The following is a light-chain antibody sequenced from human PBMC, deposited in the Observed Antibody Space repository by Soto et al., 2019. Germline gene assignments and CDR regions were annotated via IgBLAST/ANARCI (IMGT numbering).Light chain of an antibody. CDR2: DVT. CDR3: SSYTSNSTPYV. Sequence: QSALTQPASVSGSPGQSITISCTGTSSDIGGYNYVSWYQQHPGKAPKLMIYDVTNRPSGVSYRFSGSKSGSTASLTISGLQAEDEADYYCSSYTSNSTPYVFGSGTQLTVL. CDR1: SSDIGGYNY. V-gene: IGLV2-14*01. J-gene: IGLJ1*01.